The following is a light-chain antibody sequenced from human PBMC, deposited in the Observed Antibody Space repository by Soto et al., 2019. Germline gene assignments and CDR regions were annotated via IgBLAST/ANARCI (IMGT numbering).Light chain of an antibody. V-gene: IGKV1-5*01. CDR3: QQYNSYSPA. CDR1: QSVSIW. J-gene: IGKJ1*01. CDR2: DAS. Sequence: DIRMTQSPSSLSASVGDRVTITCRASQSVSIWLAWYQQKPGKAPKVLIWDASTLQRGVPSRFSGSGSGTEFTLTISSLQPDDFATYYCQQYNSYSPAFGQGTKVHIK.